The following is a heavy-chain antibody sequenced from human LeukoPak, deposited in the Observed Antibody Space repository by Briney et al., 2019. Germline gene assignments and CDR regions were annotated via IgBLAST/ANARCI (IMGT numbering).Heavy chain of an antibody. CDR3: AKDTPDHYYDSSGYWYYFDY. J-gene: IGHJ4*02. Sequence: PGGSLRLSCAASGFTFSSYAMSWVRQAPGKGLEWVSAISGSGGSTYYADSVKGRFTISRDNSRNTLYVQMNSLRAEDTAVYYCAKDTPDHYYDSSGYWYYFDYWGQGTLVTVSS. D-gene: IGHD3-22*01. CDR2: ISGSGGST. V-gene: IGHV3-23*01. CDR1: GFTFSSYA.